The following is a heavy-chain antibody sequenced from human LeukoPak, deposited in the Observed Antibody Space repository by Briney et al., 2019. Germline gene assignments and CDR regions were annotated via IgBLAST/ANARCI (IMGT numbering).Heavy chain of an antibody. Sequence: SQTLSLTCTVSGGSISSGDYYWSWIRQPPGKGLEWIGYIYYSGSTYYNPSLKSRVTISVDTSKNQFSLKLSSVTAADTAVYYCARERYDFWSGRSYYYYMDVWGKGTTVTVSS. D-gene: IGHD3-3*01. V-gene: IGHV4-30-4*08. CDR1: GGSISSGDYY. CDR2: IYYSGST. J-gene: IGHJ6*03. CDR3: ARERYDFWSGRSYYYYMDV.